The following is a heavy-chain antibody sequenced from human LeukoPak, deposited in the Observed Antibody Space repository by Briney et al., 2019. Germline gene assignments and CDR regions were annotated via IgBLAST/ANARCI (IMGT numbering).Heavy chain of an antibody. CDR3: ARLPGPGQLLYSPDY. CDR1: GFTFSSYS. CDR2: ISSSSSYI. J-gene: IGHJ4*02. V-gene: IGHV3-21*01. Sequence: GGSLRLSCAASGFTFSSYSMNWVRQAPGKGLEWVSSISSSSSYIYYADSVKGRFTISRDNAKNSLYLQMNSLRAEDTAVYYCARLPGPGQLLYSPDYWGQGTLVTVSS. D-gene: IGHD2-2*02.